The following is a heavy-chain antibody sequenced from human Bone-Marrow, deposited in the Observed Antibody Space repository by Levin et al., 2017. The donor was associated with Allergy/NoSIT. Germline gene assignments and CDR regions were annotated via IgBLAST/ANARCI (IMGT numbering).Heavy chain of an antibody. CDR3: ATQSGGYCSGGSCYPDY. V-gene: IGHV3-23*01. D-gene: IGHD2-15*01. Sequence: GESLKISCAASGFTFSSYAMSWVRQAPGKGLEWVSAISGSGGSTYYADSVKGRFTISRDNSKNTLYLQMNSLRAEDTAVYYCATQSGGYCSGGSCYPDYWGQGTLVTVSS. J-gene: IGHJ4*02. CDR2: ISGSGGST. CDR1: GFTFSSYA.